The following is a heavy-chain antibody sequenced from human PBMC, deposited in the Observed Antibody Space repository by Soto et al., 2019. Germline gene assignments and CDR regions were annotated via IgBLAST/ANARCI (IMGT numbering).Heavy chain of an antibody. J-gene: IGHJ6*02. V-gene: IGHV6-1*01. Sequence: PSQTLSLTCAISGDSVSSNSAAWNWIRQSPSRGLEWLGRTYYRSKWYSDYAVSVKSRITINPDTSKNQFSLQLNSVTPEDTAVYYCARYRKGIGQWTPNDYYYYYGMDVWGQGTTVTVSS. CDR3: ARYRKGIGQWTPNDYYYYYGMDV. CDR2: TYYRSKWYS. CDR1: GDSVSSNSAA. D-gene: IGHD1-26*01.